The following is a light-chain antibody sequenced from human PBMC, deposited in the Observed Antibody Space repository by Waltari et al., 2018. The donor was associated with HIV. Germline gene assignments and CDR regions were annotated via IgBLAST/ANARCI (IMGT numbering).Light chain of an antibody. Sequence: QSALTQPASVSGFPGQSIIISCTGTGSDIGGYVAWYQQHPGQAPKLIVLDVNERPSGISSHFSGSKSGSTASLTISGLRTDDEADYFCSSSRGTIVLFGGGTRVTV. V-gene: IGLV2-14*03. CDR1: GSDIGGY. J-gene: IGLJ3*02. CDR2: DVN. CDR3: SSSRGTIVL.